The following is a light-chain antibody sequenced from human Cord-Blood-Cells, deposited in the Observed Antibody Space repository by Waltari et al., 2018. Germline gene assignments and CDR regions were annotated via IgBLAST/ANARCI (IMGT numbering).Light chain of an antibody. CDR3: AAWDDSLNGFWV. V-gene: IGLV1-44*01. CDR2: SSN. CDR1: SSNIGSNT. Sequence: QSVLTQPPSASGTPGQRVTISCSGSSSNIGSNTVNWYQQLPGTAPNLLIYSSNQRPSGVPDRFSGSKSGTSASLAISGLQSEDEADYYCAAWDDSLNGFWVFGGGTKLTVL. J-gene: IGLJ3*02.